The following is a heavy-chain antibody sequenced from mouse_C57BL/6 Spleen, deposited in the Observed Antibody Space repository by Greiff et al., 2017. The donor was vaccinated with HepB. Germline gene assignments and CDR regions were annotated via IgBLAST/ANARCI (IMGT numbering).Heavy chain of an antibody. CDR2: IWSGGST. D-gene: IGHD2-2*01. CDR3: ARKGDGYDVYAMDY. Sequence: QVQLKESGPGLVQPSQSLSITCTVSGFSLTSYGVHWVRQSPGKGLEWLGVIWSGGSTDYNAAFISRLSISKDNSKSQVFFKMNSLQADDTAIYYCARKGDGYDVYAMDYWGQGTSVTVSS. V-gene: IGHV2-2*01. CDR1: GFSLTSYG. J-gene: IGHJ4*01.